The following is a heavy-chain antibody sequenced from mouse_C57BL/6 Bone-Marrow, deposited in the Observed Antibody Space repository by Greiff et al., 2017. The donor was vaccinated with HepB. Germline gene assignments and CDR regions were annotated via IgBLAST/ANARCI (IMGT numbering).Heavy chain of an antibody. CDR1: GYTFTSYW. Sequence: QVQLQQPGAELVKPGASVKVSCKASGYTFTSYWMHWVKQRPGQGLEWIGRIHPSASDTNYNQKFKGKATLTVDKSSSTAYMQLRSLTSEDSAVYYCAMGDGYYAWFAYWGQGTLVTVSA. CDR3: AMGDGYYAWFAY. V-gene: IGHV1-74*01. J-gene: IGHJ3*01. CDR2: IHPSASDT. D-gene: IGHD2-3*01.